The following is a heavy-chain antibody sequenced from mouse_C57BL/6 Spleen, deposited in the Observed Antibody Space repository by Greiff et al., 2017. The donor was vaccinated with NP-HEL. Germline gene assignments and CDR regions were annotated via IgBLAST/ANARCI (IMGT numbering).Heavy chain of an antibody. D-gene: IGHD1-1*01. Sequence: VQLQQSGAELVKPGASVKLSCTASGFNITDYYMHWVKQRPEQGLEWIGRIDPEDGETKYAPKFQGKATITADTSSNTAYLQLSSLTSEDTAVYYCASHYYGSSSDYYYAMDYWGQGTSVTVSS. CDR2: IDPEDGET. V-gene: IGHV14-2*01. CDR3: ASHYYGSSSDYYYAMDY. CDR1: GFNITDYY. J-gene: IGHJ4*01.